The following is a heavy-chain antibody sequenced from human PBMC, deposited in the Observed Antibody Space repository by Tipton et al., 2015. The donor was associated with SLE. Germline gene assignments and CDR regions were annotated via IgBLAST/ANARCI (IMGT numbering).Heavy chain of an antibody. CDR3: ARVRGRGYFQH. D-gene: IGHD3-10*01. V-gene: IGHV4-39*07. Sequence: TLSLTCTVSGGSISSSSYYWGWIRQPPGKGLEWIGSIYYSGSTYYNPSLKSRVTISVDTSKNQFSLKRSSVTAADTAVYYCARVRGRGYFQHWGQGTLVTVSS. J-gene: IGHJ1*01. CDR2: IYYSGST. CDR1: GGSISSSSYY.